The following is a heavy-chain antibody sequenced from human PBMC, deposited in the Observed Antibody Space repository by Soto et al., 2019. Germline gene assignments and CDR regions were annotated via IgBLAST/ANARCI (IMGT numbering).Heavy chain of an antibody. D-gene: IGHD3-22*01. Sequence: QVQLQESGPGLVKPSGTLSLTCGVSGGSISSSNWWSWVRQPPGKGLEWIGEIHHSGATNSHPSLRGRVTTSVDKSKNQFSLKLNSVTAADPAVYYCARLIYDSRLNYLYLDSWGQGTLVTVSS. CDR1: GGSISSSNW. CDR3: ARLIYDSRLNYLYLDS. CDR2: IHHSGAT. V-gene: IGHV4-4*02. J-gene: IGHJ4*02.